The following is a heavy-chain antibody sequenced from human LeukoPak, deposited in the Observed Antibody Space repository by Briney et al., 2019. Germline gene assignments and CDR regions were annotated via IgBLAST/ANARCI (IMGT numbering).Heavy chain of an antibody. D-gene: IGHD5-18*01. J-gene: IGHJ4*02. V-gene: IGHV4-34*01. Sequence: SETLSLTCAVSGGSLSGYYWTWIRQPPGKGLEWIGEINHSGSTNYNPSLKSRVTISVDTSKKQFFLKLNSVTAADTAVYYCARDFAGDTASSHFDYWGQGTLVTVSS. CDR3: ARDFAGDTASSHFDY. CDR2: INHSGST. CDR1: GGSLSGYY.